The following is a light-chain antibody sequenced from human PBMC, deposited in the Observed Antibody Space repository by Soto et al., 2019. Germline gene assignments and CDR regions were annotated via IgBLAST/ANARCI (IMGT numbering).Light chain of an antibody. V-gene: IGLV2-11*01. Sequence: QSALTQPRSVSGSPGQSVTISCTGTRSDVGAYNYVSWYQQHPGKAPKVMIYDVSKRPSGVPDRFSGSKSGTTASLTISGLQADDEADYYCCSYAGSYNYVFGSGTKVTVL. CDR2: DVS. J-gene: IGLJ1*01. CDR3: CSYAGSYNYV. CDR1: RSDVGAYNY.